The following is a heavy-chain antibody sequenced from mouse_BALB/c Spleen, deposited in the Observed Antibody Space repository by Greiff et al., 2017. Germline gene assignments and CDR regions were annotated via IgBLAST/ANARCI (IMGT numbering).Heavy chain of an antibody. J-gene: IGHJ3*01. CDR2: INPSTGYT. CDR3: ARGAVRPPFAY. D-gene: IGHD1-1*01. V-gene: IGHV1-7*01. CDR1: GYTFTSYW. Sequence: QVQLKQSGAELAKPGASVKMSCKASGYTFTSYWMPWVKQRPGQGLEWIGYINPSTGYTEYNQKFKDKATLTADKSSSTAYMQLSSLTSEDSAVYYCARGAVRPPFAYWGQGTLVTVSA.